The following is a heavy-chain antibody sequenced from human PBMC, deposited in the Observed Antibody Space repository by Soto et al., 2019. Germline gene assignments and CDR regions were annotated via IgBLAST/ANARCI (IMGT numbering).Heavy chain of an antibody. D-gene: IGHD3-9*01. V-gene: IGHV1-8*01. Sequence: SVKVSCKASGYTFTSYDINWVRQATVQGLEWMGWMNPNSGNTGYSQKFQGRVTMTRNTSISTAYMELSSLRSEDTAVYYCARGPQVLRYFDWLLPYYYYGMDVCGQGTTFSVSS. J-gene: IGHJ6*02. CDR2: MNPNSGNT. CDR1: GYTFTSYD. CDR3: ARGPQVLRYFDWLLPYYYYGMDV.